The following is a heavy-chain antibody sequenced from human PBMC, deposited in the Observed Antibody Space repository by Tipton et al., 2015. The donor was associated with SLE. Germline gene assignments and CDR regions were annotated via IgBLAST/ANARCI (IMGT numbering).Heavy chain of an antibody. CDR1: GGPMNTENYY. CDR3: ARDDVAYKGYDGFEF. J-gene: IGHJ4*02. V-gene: IGHV4-61*09. CDR2: VDTRGSA. D-gene: IGHD5-12*01. Sequence: TLSLTCTASGGPMNTENYYWSWLRQPAGKGLEWIGHVDTRGSADYSPSLKSRATISIDTSKNLFSLKLTSVTAADTALYYCARDDVAYKGYDGFEFWGQGMLVTVSS.